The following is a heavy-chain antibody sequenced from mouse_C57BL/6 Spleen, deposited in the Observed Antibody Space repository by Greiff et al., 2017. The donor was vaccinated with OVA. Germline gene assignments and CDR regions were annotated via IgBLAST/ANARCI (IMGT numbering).Heavy chain of an antibody. V-gene: IGHV1-59*01. D-gene: IGHD6-5*01. CDR2: IDPSDSYT. Sequence: QVQLQQPGAELVRPGTSVKLSCKASGYTFTSYWMHWVKQRPGQGLEWIGVIDPSDSYTNYTQKFKGKATLTVDTSSSTAYMQLSSLTSEDSEVYYCARTGPPMAMEYWGQGTSVTVSS. CDR3: ARTGPPMAMEY. CDR1: GYTFTSYW. J-gene: IGHJ4*01.